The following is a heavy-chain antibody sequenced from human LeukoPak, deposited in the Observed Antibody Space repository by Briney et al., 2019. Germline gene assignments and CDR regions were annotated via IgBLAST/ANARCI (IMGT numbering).Heavy chain of an antibody. Sequence: GGSLRLSCAASGFTISNAWMSWVRQAPGKGLEWVGRIKNKIDGGTTDYAAPVKGRFTISRDDAQNTPYLQMDSLKTEDTAVYFCTTDFITGAFDYWGQGTLVTVSS. CDR2: IKNKIDGGTT. CDR1: GFTISNAW. D-gene: IGHD3-16*01. CDR3: TTDFITGAFDY. J-gene: IGHJ4*02. V-gene: IGHV3-15*01.